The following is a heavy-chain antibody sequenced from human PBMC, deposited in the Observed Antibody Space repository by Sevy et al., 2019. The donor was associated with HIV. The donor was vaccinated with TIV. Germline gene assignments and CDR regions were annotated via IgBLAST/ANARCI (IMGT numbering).Heavy chain of an antibody. J-gene: IGHJ6*02. V-gene: IGHV1-69*13. CDR2: IIPIFGTA. D-gene: IGHD2-2*01. Sequence: ASVKVSCKASGGTFSSFAISWVRQAPGQGLEWMGGIIPIFGTANYAQKFQGRVTITADESTSTAYMELSSLRSEDTAGYYCASGISGCSSTSCYHYYYGMDVWGQGTTVTVSS. CDR3: ASGISGCSSTSCYHYYYGMDV. CDR1: GGTFSSFA.